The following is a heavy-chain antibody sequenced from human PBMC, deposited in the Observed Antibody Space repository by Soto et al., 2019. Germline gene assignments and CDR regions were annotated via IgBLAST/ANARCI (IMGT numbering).Heavy chain of an antibody. Sequence: SSETLSLTCTVSGGTISMGGYYWSWIRQHPGKGLEWIGYIYYSGSTYYNPSLKSRVTISVDTSKNQFSLKLSSVTAADTAVYYCVIGYGSGIHDAIDIWRKGPLSTV. J-gene: IGHJ3*02. V-gene: IGHV4-31*03. D-gene: IGHD3-10*01. CDR3: VIGYGSGIHDAIDI. CDR1: GGTISMGGYY. CDR2: IYYSGST.